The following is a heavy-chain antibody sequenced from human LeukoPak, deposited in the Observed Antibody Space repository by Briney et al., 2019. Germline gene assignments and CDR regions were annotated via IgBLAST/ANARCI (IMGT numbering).Heavy chain of an antibody. Sequence: SETLSLTCTVSVGSISSYYWSWIRQPPGKGLEWIGYIYYSGSTNYNPSLKSRVTISVDTSKNQFSLKLSSVTTADTAVYYCAREPSLGWRDAFDIWGQGTMVTVSS. D-gene: IGHD2-15*01. CDR3: AREPSLGWRDAFDI. V-gene: IGHV4-59*01. CDR2: IYYSGST. J-gene: IGHJ3*02. CDR1: VGSISSYY.